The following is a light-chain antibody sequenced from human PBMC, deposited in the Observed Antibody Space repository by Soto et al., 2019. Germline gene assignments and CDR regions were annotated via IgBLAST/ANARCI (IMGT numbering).Light chain of an antibody. V-gene: IGLV2-11*01. Sequence: QSALTQPRSVSGSPGQSVTISCTGTSSDVGGYNYVSWYQQHPGKAPKLMIYDVSKRPSGVPDRFSASKSGNTASLTISGLQAEDEADYYCCSYAGSSFWVFGGGTKVTVL. J-gene: IGLJ3*02. CDR3: CSYAGSSFWV. CDR1: SSDVGGYNY. CDR2: DVS.